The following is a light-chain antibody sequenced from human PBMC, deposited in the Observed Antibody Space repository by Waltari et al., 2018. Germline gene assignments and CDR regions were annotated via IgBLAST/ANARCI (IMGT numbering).Light chain of an antibody. CDR2: LNSDGRH. J-gene: IGLJ2*01. Sequence: QLVLTQSPSASASLGASVKLTCPLSSGHSSHAIAWHQQQPEKGPRYLMRLNSDGRHTKGDGIPDRFSGSSSGAERYLTIASLQSEDEADYYCQTWATGIRVFGGGTKLTVL. CDR1: SGHSSHA. CDR3: QTWATGIRV. V-gene: IGLV4-69*01.